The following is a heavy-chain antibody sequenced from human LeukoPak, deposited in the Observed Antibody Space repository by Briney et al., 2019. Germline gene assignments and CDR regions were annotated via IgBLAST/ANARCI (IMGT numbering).Heavy chain of an antibody. J-gene: IGHJ5*02. CDR1: GGSISSGDYY. Sequence: SETLSLTCTVSGGSISSGDYYWSWIRQPPGKGLEWIGYIYYSGSTYYNPSLKSRVTISVDTSENQFSLRLSSVTAADTAVYYCARGRGSWFDPWGQGTLVTVSS. CDR2: IYYSGST. CDR3: ARGRGSWFDP. V-gene: IGHV4-30-4*01. D-gene: IGHD3-10*01.